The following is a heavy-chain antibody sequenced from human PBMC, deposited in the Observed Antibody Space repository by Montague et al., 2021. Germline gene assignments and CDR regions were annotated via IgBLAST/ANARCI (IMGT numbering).Heavy chain of an antibody. CDR1: GFPFSSYN. D-gene: IGHD5-18*01. V-gene: IGHV3-21*01. CDR3: AREVKMGEGYKYGQAPYYYYGMDV. J-gene: IGHJ6*02. Sequence: SLRLSCAASGFPFSSYNMNWVRQAPGKGLEWVSSMSSGSNYIYYADSLMGRFTISRDNAKNSLYLQMNSLRAEDTAVYFCAREVKMGEGYKYGQAPYYYYGMDVWGQGTTVTVSS. CDR2: MSSGSNYI.